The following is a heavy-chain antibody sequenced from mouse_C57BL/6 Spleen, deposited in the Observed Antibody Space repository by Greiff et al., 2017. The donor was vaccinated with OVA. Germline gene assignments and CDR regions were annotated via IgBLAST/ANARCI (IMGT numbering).Heavy chain of an antibody. J-gene: IGHJ4*01. CDR2: IHPNSGST. D-gene: IGHD2-4*01. CDR1: GYTFTSYW. V-gene: IGHV1-64*01. CDR3: ARGDYDVSYYYAMDY. Sequence: QVQLQQPGAELVKPGASVKLSCKASGYTFTSYWMHWVKQRPGQGLEWIGMIHPNSGSTNYNEKFKSKATLTVDKSSSTAYMQLSSLTSEDSAVYDCARGDYDVSYYYAMDYWGQGTSVTVSS.